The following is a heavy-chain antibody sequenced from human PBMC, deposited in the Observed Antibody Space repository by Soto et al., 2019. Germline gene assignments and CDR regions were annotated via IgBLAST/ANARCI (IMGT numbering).Heavy chain of an antibody. CDR1: GGSISSYY. J-gene: IGHJ6*02. V-gene: IGHV4-59*01. D-gene: IGHD3-22*01. CDR2: IYYSGST. CDR3: ARDTYYYASSGYYDRYYYYGMVV. Sequence: PSETLSLTCTVSGGSISSYYWSWIRQPPGMGLEWIGYIYYSGSTNYNPSLKSRVTISVDTSKNQFSLKLSSVTAADTAVYYCARDTYYYASSGYYDRYYYYGMVVWGQGTTVIVSS.